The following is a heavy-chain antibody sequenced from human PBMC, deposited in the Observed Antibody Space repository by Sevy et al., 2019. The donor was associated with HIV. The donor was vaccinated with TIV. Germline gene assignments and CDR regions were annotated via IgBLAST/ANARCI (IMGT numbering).Heavy chain of an antibody. CDR1: GFTFSKYS. J-gene: IGHJ4*02. CDR3: AREGCTKPHDY. CDR2: FSFGCGRI. D-gene: IGHD2-8*01. Sequence: GESLKISCAASGFTFSKYSMSWVRHAPGKGLEWVSTFSFGCGRINYADSVKGRFTISRDDSKNTLYLQMNSLRAEDTAVYYCAREGCTKPHDYWGQGTLVTVSS. V-gene: IGHV3-23*01.